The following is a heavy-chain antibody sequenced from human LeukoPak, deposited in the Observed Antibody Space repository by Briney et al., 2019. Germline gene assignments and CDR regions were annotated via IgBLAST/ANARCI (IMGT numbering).Heavy chain of an antibody. CDR3: ARAGSLWFGESKLDY. V-gene: IGHV3-7*01. J-gene: IGHJ4*02. CDR2: INQDGSEK. CDR1: GFTFGTYW. D-gene: IGHD3-10*01. Sequence: AGGSLRLSCAASGFTFGTYWMNWVRRAPGKGLEWVANINQDGSEKYHVDSVKGRFTISRDNAKNSLYLQMNSLRAEDTAVYYCARAGSLWFGESKLDYWGQGTLVTVSS.